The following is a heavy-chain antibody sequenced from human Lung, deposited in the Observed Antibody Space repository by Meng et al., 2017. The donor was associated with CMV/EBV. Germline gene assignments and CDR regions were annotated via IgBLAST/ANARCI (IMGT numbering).Heavy chain of an antibody. CDR3: ARVLFMGSYYFDY. CDR2: ISSSSSYI. J-gene: IGHJ4*02. CDR1: GFTFSSYS. V-gene: IGHV3-21*01. D-gene: IGHD3-10*01. Sequence: GXXRLSCAASGFTFSSYSMNWVRQAPGKGLEWVSSISSSSSYIYYADSVRGRFTISRDNNKNSLYLQMNSLRAEDTAVYYCARVLFMGSYYFDYWGQGTXVTVSS.